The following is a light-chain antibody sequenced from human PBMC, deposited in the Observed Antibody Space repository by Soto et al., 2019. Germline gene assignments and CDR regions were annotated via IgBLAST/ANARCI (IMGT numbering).Light chain of an antibody. J-gene: IGLJ3*02. V-gene: IGLV1-44*01. CDR3: AAWDDSLNGPV. Sequence: QSVLTQPPSASGTPGQRVAVSCSGSSSNIGSHTVNWYQQLPGTAPKLLIYGNDQRHSGVPDRFSGSKSGTSASLAISGLQSEDEVDYYCAAWDDSLNGPVFGGGTKLTVL. CDR2: GND. CDR1: SSNIGSHT.